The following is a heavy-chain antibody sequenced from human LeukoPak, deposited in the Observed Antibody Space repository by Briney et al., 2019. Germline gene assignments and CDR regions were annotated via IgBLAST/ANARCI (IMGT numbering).Heavy chain of an antibody. D-gene: IGHD1-1*01. CDR1: GGSIRKYY. CDR3: TRVEVHGQSDY. J-gene: IGHJ4*02. Sequence: PSETLSLTCTVSGGSIRKYYWSWIRQPPGKGLDWIGYIYYTGSTKYNTSLNSRVTISVDTSKNQFSLKLSSVTAADTAFYYCTRVEVHGQSDYWGQGTLVTVSS. V-gene: IGHV4-59*01. CDR2: IYYTGST.